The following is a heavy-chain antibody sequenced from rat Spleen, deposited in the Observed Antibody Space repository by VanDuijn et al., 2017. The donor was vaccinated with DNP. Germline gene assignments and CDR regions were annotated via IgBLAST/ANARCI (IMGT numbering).Heavy chain of an antibody. Sequence: EVKLVESGGGLVQPGRSLKLSCAASGFTFRNSGMHWIRQAPKKGLEWVATISNSGSRTYYPDSVKGRFTISRNNAKSSLSLQMDSLRSEDTATYYCTSNPHIRTAAPFDYWGQGVMVTVSS. CDR1: GFTFRNSG. CDR3: TSNPHIRTAAPFDY. CDR2: ISNSGSRT. J-gene: IGHJ2*01. V-gene: IGHV5-19*01. D-gene: IGHD3-8*01.